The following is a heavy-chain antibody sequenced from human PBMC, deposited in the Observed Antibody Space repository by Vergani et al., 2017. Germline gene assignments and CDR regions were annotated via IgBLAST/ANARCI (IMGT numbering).Heavy chain of an antibody. CDR3: AGDRFVVVPAATDYYYGMDV. V-gene: IGHV1-69*01. J-gene: IGHJ6*02. CDR1: GGTFSRYA. CDR2: IIPIFGPA. Sequence: QVQLVQSGAEVKKPGSSVKVSCKASGGTFSRYAISWVRQAPGQGLEWMGGIIPIFGPANYAQKFQGRVTVTANESTNTAYMKRSSLRSEDAAVYYCAGDRFVVVPAATDYYYGMDVWGQGTTVTVSS. D-gene: IGHD2-2*01.